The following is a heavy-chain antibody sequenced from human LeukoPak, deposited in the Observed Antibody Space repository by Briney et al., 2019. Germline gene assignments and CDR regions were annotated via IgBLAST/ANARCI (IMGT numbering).Heavy chain of an antibody. CDR2: IIPIFGTA. D-gene: IGHD4-17*01. CDR1: GGTFSSYA. Sequence: WASVKVSCKASGGTFSSYAISWVRQAPGQGLEWMGGIIPIFGTANYAQKFQGRVTITTDESTSTAYMELSSLRSEDTAVYYCARSYGYGESDYWSQGTLVTVVS. V-gene: IGHV1-69*05. CDR3: ARSYGYGESDY. J-gene: IGHJ4*02.